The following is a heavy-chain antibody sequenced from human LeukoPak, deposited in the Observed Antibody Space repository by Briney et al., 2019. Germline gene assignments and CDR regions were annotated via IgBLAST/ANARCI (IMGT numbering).Heavy chain of an antibody. Sequence: SVKVSCKASGGTFSSYAISWVRQAPGQGLEWMGGIIPVFGTANYAQKFQGRVTITTDESTSTAYMELSSLRSEDTAVYYCASPDYSNSIQQFDHWGQGTLVTVSS. J-gene: IGHJ4*02. CDR3: ASPDYSNSIQQFDH. V-gene: IGHV1-69*05. D-gene: IGHD4-11*01. CDR1: GGTFSSYA. CDR2: IIPVFGTA.